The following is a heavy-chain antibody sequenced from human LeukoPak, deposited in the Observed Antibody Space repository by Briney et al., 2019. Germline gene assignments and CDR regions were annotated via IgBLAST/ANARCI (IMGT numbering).Heavy chain of an antibody. CDR3: ARWGCSSTSCWFDP. Sequence: KSSETLSLTCTVSGCSISSYYWSWIRQPPGKGLEWIGYIYYSGSTNYNPSLKSRVTISVDTSKNQFSLKLSSVTAADTAVYYCARWGCSSTSCWFDPWGQGTLVTVSS. V-gene: IGHV4-59*01. CDR1: GCSISSYY. CDR2: IYYSGST. D-gene: IGHD2-2*01. J-gene: IGHJ5*02.